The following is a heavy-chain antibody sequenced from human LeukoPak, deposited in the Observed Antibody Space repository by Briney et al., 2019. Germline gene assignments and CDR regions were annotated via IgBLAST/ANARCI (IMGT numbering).Heavy chain of an antibody. D-gene: IGHD5-12*01. V-gene: IGHV3-66*01. CDR1: GFTVSSNY. CDR3: AKDLWLRPFDY. CDR2: IYSGGGT. J-gene: IGHJ4*02. Sequence: GGSLRLSCAASGFTVSSNYMSWVRQAPGKGLEWVSVIYSGGGTYYADSVKGRFTISRDNSKNTLYLQMNSLRAEDTAVYYCAKDLWLRPFDYWGQGTLVTVSS.